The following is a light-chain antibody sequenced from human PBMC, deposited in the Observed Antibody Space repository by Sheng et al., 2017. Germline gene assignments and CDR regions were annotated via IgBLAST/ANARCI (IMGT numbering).Light chain of an antibody. CDR2: SAS. CDR3: LQDSFYPLT. CDR1: QAIGSS. J-gene: IGKJ1*01. V-gene: IGKV1-6*02. Sequence: AVQMTQSPPSLYASVGDRVTITCRASQAIGSSLGWYQQRTGNTPKLLIFSASTLQSGVPSRFSGSGSGTDFTLTISNLQPEDFASYYCLQDSFYPLTFGQGTKVEIK.